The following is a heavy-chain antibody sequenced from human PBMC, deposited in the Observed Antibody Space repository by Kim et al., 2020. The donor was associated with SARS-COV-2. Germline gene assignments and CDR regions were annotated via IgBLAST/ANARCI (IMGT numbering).Heavy chain of an antibody. CDR2: IYYSGST. CDR3: ARARLGLVATIDTFDI. D-gene: IGHD5-12*01. V-gene: IGHV4-31*03. J-gene: IGHJ3*02. Sequence: SETLSLTCTVSGGSISSGGYYWSWIRQHPGKGLEWIGYIYYSGSTYYNPSLKSRVTISVDTSKNQFSLKLSSVTAADTAVYYCARARLGLVATIDTFDIWGQGTMVSVSS. CDR1: GGSISSGGYY.